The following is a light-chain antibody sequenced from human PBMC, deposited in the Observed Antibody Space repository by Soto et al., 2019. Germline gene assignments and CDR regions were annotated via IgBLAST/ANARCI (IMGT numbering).Light chain of an antibody. J-gene: IGLJ1*01. Sequence: QSVLTQPPSVSGAPGQRVTISCTGSSSNIGAGYDVHWYQQLPGTAPKLLIYGNSNRPSGVPDRFSGSKSGTSASLAITRLKAEDEADYYCQSYDSSLSGSYVFGTGTKLTVL. V-gene: IGLV1-40*01. CDR1: SSNIGAGYD. CDR3: QSYDSSLSGSYV. CDR2: GNS.